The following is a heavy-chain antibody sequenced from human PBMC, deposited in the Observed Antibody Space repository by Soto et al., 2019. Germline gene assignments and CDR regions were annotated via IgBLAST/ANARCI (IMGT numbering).Heavy chain of an antibody. CDR1: GGSVSSSPSS. Sequence: SETLSLTCSVSGGSVSSSPSSWGWIRQPPGKGLAWIGTVFHSGSAYYIPSLKSRVSISLDTSKNHFSLRLTSVTAADTAVYFCARHFADILTPFSSWGQGALVTVSS. CDR3: ARHFADILTPFSS. J-gene: IGHJ5*02. CDR2: VFHSGSA. V-gene: IGHV4-39*01. D-gene: IGHD3-9*01.